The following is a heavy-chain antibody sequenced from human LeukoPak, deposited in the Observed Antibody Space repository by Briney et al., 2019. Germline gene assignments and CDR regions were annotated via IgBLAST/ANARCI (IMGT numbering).Heavy chain of an antibody. J-gene: IGHJ6*03. Sequence: ASVKVSCKASGYAFSSYDMNWVRQTPGQGLEWIGWMNPNSGNTGYAQNLQGRVTMTRNTSISTAYMELSSLRSEDTAVYYCARSKKGSSSPTWYYMDGWGKGTTVTVSS. D-gene: IGHD6-6*01. CDR1: GYAFSSYD. CDR2: MNPNSGNT. V-gene: IGHV1-8*02. CDR3: ARSKKGSSSPTWYYMDG.